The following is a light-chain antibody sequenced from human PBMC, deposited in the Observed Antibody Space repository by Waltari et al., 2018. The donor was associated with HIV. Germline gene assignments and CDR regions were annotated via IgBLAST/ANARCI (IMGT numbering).Light chain of an antibody. Sequence: QSALTQPASVSGSPGQSIPISCTGTFCDVGSYNLVSWYQKHPGEAPKIMIAEVTKRPAGVSSRFSGSKSGNTAFLTIAGLQAEDEADYYGCSYRGISVHVVFGGGTKLTVL. CDR3: CSYRGISVHVV. V-gene: IGLV2-23*02. CDR2: EVT. J-gene: IGLJ2*01. CDR1: FCDVGSYNL.